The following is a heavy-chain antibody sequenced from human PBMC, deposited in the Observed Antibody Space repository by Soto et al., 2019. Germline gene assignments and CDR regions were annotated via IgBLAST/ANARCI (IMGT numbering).Heavy chain of an antibody. D-gene: IGHD3-10*01. Sequence: QVQLQESGPGLVKPSETLSLTCTVSGDSISRYYWSWIRLSPGKGLEWIGYIYYSGETNYNPSVXSXVXIXXDRTKHQFSLKLSSVTAADTAVYYCARVQGGEFLKGSGMDVWGQGTTVTVSS. V-gene: IGHV4-59*01. CDR2: IYYSGET. CDR1: GDSISRYY. J-gene: IGHJ6*02. CDR3: ARVQGGEFLKGSGMDV.